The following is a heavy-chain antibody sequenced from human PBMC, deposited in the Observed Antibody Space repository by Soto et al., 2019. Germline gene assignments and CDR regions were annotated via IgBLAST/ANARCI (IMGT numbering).Heavy chain of an antibody. CDR3: ARDFSVAGYYYYYYGMDV. V-gene: IGHV3-13*01. J-gene: IGHJ6*02. CDR1: GFTFSSYD. CDR2: IGTAGDT. Sequence: GSLRLSCAASGFTFSSYDMHWVRQATGKGLEWVSAIGTAGDTYYPGSVKGRFTISRENAKNSLYLQMNSLRAEDTAVYYCARDFSVAGYYYYYYGMDVWGQGTTVTVSS. D-gene: IGHD6-19*01.